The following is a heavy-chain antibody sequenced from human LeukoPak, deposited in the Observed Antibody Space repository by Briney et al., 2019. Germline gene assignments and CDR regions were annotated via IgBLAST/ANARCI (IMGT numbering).Heavy chain of an antibody. CDR3: ARVDGYYYMYV. D-gene: IGHD3/OR15-3a*01. J-gene: IGHJ6*03. CDR1: GFTFSSYC. CDR2: ISSSSSYI. Sequence: GGSLRLSCAASGFTFSSYCMDWVRQAPGKGLEWVSSISSSSSYIYYADSVKGRFTISRDNAKNSLYLQMNSLRAEDTAVYYCARVDGYYYMYVWGKGTTVTVSS. V-gene: IGHV3-21*01.